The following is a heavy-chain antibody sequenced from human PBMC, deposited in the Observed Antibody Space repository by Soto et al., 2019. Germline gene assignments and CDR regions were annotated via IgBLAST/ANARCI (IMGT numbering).Heavy chain of an antibody. CDR1: GGSISSSSYY. CDR3: ARHSGEIVVVVPAAINGMDV. Sequence: QLQLQESGPGLVKPSETLSLTCTVSGGSISSSSYYWGWIRQPPGKGLEWIGSIYYSGSTYYHPSLKSRVTISVDPSKSQFSLKLSSVSAADPAVYYCARHSGEIVVVVPAAINGMDVWGQGTTVTVSS. D-gene: IGHD2-2*01. V-gene: IGHV4-39*01. CDR2: IYYSGST. J-gene: IGHJ6*02.